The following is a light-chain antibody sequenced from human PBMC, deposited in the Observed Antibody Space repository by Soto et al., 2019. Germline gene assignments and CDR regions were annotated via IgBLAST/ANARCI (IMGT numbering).Light chain of an antibody. CDR1: QSISSW. CDR3: QQDNSYPT. Sequence: DIQMTQSPSTLSASVGDRVTITCRASQSISSWLAWYQQKPGKAPKLRNYEASSLESGVTTRFRGIGSGTAFTLTISSLQPDAFAIYYCQQDNSYPTFGQGTKVEIK. V-gene: IGKV1-5*03. J-gene: IGKJ1*01. CDR2: EAS.